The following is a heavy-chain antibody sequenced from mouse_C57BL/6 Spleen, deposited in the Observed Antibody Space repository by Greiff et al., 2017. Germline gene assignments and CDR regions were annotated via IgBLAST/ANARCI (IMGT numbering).Heavy chain of an antibody. D-gene: IGHD2-1*01. CDR2: ISSGGSYT. V-gene: IGHV5-6*01. CDR3: ARHYYGNYDYYAMDY. CDR1: GFTFSSYG. Sequence: DVHLVESGGDLVKPGGSLKLSCAASGFTFSSYGMSWVRQTPDKRLEWVATISSGGSYTYYPDSVKGRFTISRDNAKNTLYLQMSSLKSEDTAMYYCARHYYGNYDYYAMDYWGQGTSVTVSS. J-gene: IGHJ4*01.